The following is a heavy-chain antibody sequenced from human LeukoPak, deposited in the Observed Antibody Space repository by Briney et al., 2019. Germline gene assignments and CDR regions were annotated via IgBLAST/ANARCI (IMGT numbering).Heavy chain of an antibody. CDR1: GFTFSDSY. CDR2: ISSSGGTM. Sequence: GGSLRLSCGASGFTFSDSYMSWIRQAPGKGLEWVSYISSSGGTMYYADSVKGRFTISRDNSKNTLYLQMNSLRGEDMAVYYCAKNDYSYGGASDIWGQGTMVTVSS. CDR3: AKNDYSYGGASDI. D-gene: IGHD4-11*01. J-gene: IGHJ3*02. V-gene: IGHV3-11*04.